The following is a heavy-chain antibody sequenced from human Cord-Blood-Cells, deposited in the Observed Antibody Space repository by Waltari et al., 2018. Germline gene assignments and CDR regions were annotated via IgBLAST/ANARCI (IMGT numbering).Heavy chain of an antibody. CDR1: GYPFTAYS. CDR3: ARAVGITGTTGWFDP. D-gene: IGHD1-7*01. V-gene: IGHV1-2*04. J-gene: IGHJ5*02. Sequence: QVPLVHSGAEVRKPGASVKVSCKASGYPFTAYSIHSVRQAPGQGLEWMGWINPNSGGTNYAQKFQGWVTMTRDTSISTAYMELSRLRSDDTAVYYCARAVGITGTTGWFDPWGQGTLVTVSS. CDR2: INPNSGGT.